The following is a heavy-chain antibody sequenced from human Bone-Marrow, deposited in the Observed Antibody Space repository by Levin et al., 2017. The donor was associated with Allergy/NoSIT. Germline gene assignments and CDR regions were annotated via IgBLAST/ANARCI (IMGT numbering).Heavy chain of an antibody. D-gene: IGHD3-10*01. CDR2: FNPSRGGT. V-gene: IGHV1-2*02. Sequence: GASVKVSCKASGNTFTGYYIHWVRQAPGQGLEWMGWFNPSRGGTNYAKRFQGRVIMTSDTSISTAYLELSRLGSDDTAVYYCATWYFDSETYYNLKDWGQGTLVTVSS. CDR1: GNTFTGYY. CDR3: ATWYFDSETYYNLKD. J-gene: IGHJ1*01.